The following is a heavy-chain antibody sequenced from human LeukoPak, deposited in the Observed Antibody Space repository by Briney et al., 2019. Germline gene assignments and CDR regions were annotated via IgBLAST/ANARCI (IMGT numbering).Heavy chain of an antibody. CDR3: ARIYCSSGSCFEYFQH. CDR2: ITSSSSCI. CDR1: GFTFSSYT. V-gene: IGHV3-21*01. Sequence: GGPLSLSWAASGFTFSSYTMNWVRKAQGKGLGWVSSITSSSSCIYYADSVKGRFTISRDNAKNSLYLQMHSLRTEDTAVYYCARIYCSSGSCFEYFQHWGQGTLVTVSS. D-gene: IGHD2-15*01. J-gene: IGHJ1*01.